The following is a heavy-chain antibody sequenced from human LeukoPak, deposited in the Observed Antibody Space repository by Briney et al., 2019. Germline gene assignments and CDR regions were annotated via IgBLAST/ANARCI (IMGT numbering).Heavy chain of an antibody. CDR2: IYYSGST. Sequence: SETLSLTCTVSGGSISSYYWSWIRQPPGKGLEWIGYIYYSGSTNYNPSLKSRVTISVDTSKNQFSLKLSSVTAADTAVYYCARDSQLAWFDPWGQGTLVTVSS. D-gene: IGHD1-1*01. CDR3: ARDSQLAWFDP. CDR1: GGSISSYY. J-gene: IGHJ5*02. V-gene: IGHV4-59*01.